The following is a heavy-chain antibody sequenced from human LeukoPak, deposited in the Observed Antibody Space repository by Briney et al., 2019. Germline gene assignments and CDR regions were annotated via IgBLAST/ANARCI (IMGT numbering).Heavy chain of an antibody. D-gene: IGHD5-12*01. Sequence: PGGALTLSCTASGMMFSSYEMFWVRQAPGKGLQWISYISSSGNTRKYADSVKGRFTISRDNAKKSLQLEMSGLRGDDSAIYYCASAMLASDGSGYYTSDYLEHWGQGTLVSVSS. J-gene: IGHJ4*02. CDR2: ISSSGNTR. V-gene: IGHV3-48*03. CDR1: GMMFSSYE. CDR3: ASAMLASDGSGYYTSDYLEH.